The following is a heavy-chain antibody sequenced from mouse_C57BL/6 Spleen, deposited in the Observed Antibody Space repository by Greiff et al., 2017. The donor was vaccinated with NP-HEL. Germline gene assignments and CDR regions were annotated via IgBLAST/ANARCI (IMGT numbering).Heavy chain of an antibody. CDR1: GYSFTGYY. V-gene: IGHV1-42*01. J-gene: IGHJ4*01. Sequence: VQLQQSGPELVKPGASVKISCKASGYSFTGYYMNWVKQSPEKSLEWIGEINPSTGGTTYNQKFKAKATLTVDKSSSTAYMQLKSLTSEDSAVNYCARWPYGSSYEAMDYWGQGTSVTVSS. D-gene: IGHD1-1*01. CDR2: INPSTGGT. CDR3: ARWPYGSSYEAMDY.